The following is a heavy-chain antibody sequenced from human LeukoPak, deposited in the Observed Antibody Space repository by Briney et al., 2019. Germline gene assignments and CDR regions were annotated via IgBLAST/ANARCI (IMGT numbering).Heavy chain of an antibody. CDR1: GGSISSSSYY. J-gene: IGHJ6*02. CDR3: VRILGRYQEGMDV. D-gene: IGHD1-26*01. Sequence: KPSETLSLTCTVSGGSISSSSYYWGWVRQPPGTGLQWIATTYEGASLKSRVTISLDTSKNQFFLRLTSVTAADTAVYYCVRILGRYQEGMDVWGPGITVTVSS. V-gene: IGHV4-61*05. CDR2: ATT.